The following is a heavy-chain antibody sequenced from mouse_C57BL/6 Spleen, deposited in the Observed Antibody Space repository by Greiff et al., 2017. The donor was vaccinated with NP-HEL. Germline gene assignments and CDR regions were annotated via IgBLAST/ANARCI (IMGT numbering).Heavy chain of an antibody. CDR1: GYTFTDHT. V-gene: IGHV1-78*01. CDR3: ARMGDYGSSYGDMDY. CDR2: IYPRAGSS. Sequence: VQLQQSDAELVKPGASVKISCKVSGYTFTDHTIHWMKQRPEQGLEWIGYIYPRAGSSYYNEKFQGKASLTADKSSSTAYLHLNSLTSEDSAVFYGARMGDYGSSYGDMDYWGQGTSVTVSS. J-gene: IGHJ4*01. D-gene: IGHD1-1*01.